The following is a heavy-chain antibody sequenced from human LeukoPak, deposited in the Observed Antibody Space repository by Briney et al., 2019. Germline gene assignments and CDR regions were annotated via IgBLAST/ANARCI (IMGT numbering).Heavy chain of an antibody. CDR2: INPNSGGT. J-gene: IGHJ5*02. CDR1: GYTCTGYY. D-gene: IGHD3-22*01. Sequence: GASVKVSCKASGYTCTGYYMHWVRQAPGQGLEWMGWINPNSGGTKYAQKFQGRVTMTRDTSITTAYMELSRLTSDDTAVYYCARDAAYFYDSSGTRGWFDPWGEGTLVTVSS. V-gene: IGHV1-2*02. CDR3: ARDAAYFYDSSGTRGWFDP.